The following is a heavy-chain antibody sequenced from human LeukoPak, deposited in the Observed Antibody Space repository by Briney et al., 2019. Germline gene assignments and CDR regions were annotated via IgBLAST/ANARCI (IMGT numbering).Heavy chain of an antibody. J-gene: IGHJ4*02. CDR3: ATGRFAFVT. D-gene: IGHD3-10*01. Sequence: ASVKVSCTVSGYTLTELSMHWVRKAPGQGHEWMGGYDPEDGETIYAQKFQGRVTMTEDTSTDTAYMELSTLRSEDTAVDYCATGRFAFVTWGEGALVTVSS. CDR2: YDPEDGET. V-gene: IGHV1-24*01. CDR1: GYTLTELS.